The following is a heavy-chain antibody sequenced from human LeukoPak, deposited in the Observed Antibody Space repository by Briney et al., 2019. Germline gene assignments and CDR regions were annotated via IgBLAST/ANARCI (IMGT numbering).Heavy chain of an antibody. CDR1: GGSISSYY. J-gene: IGHJ5*02. V-gene: IGHV4-59*01. CDR3: ARGNRVEWLDPRDWFDP. D-gene: IGHD6-19*01. CDR2: IYYSGST. Sequence: SETLSLTCTVSGGSISSYYWSWILRPPAKELVGRGDIYYSGSTNYNPSLKSRVTISVDTSKKQFSLKLSSVTAADAAVYYCARGNRVEWLDPRDWFDPWGQGTLVTVSS.